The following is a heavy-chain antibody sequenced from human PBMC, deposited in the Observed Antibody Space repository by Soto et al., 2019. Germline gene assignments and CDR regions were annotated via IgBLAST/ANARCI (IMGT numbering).Heavy chain of an antibody. D-gene: IGHD4-17*01. CDR3: AGKVTTNYYGLDV. V-gene: IGHV4-31*03. Sequence: KTSETLSLTCTVSGGSISSGSYNWNWIRQHPGKGLEWIGYIYYSGTTYYNPSLKSRLTISVDTPKNQFSLKLSSVTAADTAVYYCAGKVTTNYYGLDVWGQGTTVTVSS. J-gene: IGHJ6*02. CDR1: GGSISSGSYN. CDR2: IYYSGTT.